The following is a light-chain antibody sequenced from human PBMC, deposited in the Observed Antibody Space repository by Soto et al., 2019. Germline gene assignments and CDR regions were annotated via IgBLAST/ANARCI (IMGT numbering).Light chain of an antibody. V-gene: IGLV2-14*01. J-gene: IGLJ1*01. Sequence: QSTQTQPASVSGSPGQSITISCTGTSSDVGAYNFVSWYQHHPGRAPKLIIYEVTIRPSGVSNRFSGSKSGNTASLTISGLQAEDEADYYCSSYTTSTPYVFGSGTKLTVL. CDR3: SSYTTSTPYV. CDR1: SSDVGAYNF. CDR2: EVT.